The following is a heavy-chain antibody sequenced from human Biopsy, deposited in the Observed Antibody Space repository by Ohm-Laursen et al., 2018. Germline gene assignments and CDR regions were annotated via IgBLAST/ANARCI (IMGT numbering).Heavy chain of an antibody. J-gene: IGHJ5*02. Sequence: TLSLTWTVSGGSISNNNYYWGWIRQPPGKGLERIGSIFYRGGTHYKPSLKSRVNISVDTSKNQFSLKLNSVTAADTAVYYCARDYDTSGYYYVSWGQGTLVTVSS. V-gene: IGHV4-39*01. CDR3: ARDYDTSGYYYVS. D-gene: IGHD3-22*01. CDR1: GGSISNNNYY. CDR2: IFYRGGT.